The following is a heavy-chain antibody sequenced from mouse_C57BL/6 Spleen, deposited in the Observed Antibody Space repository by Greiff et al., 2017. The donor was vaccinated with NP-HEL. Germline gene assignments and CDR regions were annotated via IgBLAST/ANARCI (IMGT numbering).Heavy chain of an antibody. CDR2: IDPANGNT. V-gene: IGHV14-3*01. J-gene: IGHJ1*03. D-gene: IGHD2-4*01. CDR1: GFNIKNTY. Sequence: EVKLVESVAELVRPGASVKLSCTASGFNIKNTYMHWVKQRPEQGLEWIGRIDPANGNTKYAPKFQGKATITADPSSNTAYLQLSSLTSEDTAIYYCARYYDYDGWYFDVWGTGTTVTVSS. CDR3: ARYYDYDGWYFDV.